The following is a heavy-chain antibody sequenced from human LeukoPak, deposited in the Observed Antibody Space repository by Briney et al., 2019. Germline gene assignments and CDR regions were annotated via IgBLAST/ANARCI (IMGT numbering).Heavy chain of an antibody. D-gene: IGHD3-16*01. CDR2: VFSTGST. CDR1: GGSISSYY. J-gene: IGHJ4*02. Sequence: SETLSLTCTVSGGSISSYYWTWLRQPPGKGLEWIGYVFSTGSTNYNPSLKSRVTMSVDTSKNQFSLKLSSVTAADTAVYYCAREAGELGIYDYWGQGTLVTVSS. V-gene: IGHV4-59*12. CDR3: AREAGELGIYDY.